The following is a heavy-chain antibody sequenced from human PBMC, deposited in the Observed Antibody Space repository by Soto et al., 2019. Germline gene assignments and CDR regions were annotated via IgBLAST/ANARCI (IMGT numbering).Heavy chain of an antibody. Sequence: SETLSLTCTVSGGSISSVDYYWSWIRQPPGKGLEWIGYIYYSGSTYYNPSLKSRVTISVDTSKNQFSLKLSSVTAADTAVYYCASAKEMDYYYYGMDVWGQGTTVTVSS. V-gene: IGHV4-30-4*01. CDR2: IYYSGST. CDR1: GGSISSVDYY. CDR3: ASAKEMDYYYYGMDV. J-gene: IGHJ6*02.